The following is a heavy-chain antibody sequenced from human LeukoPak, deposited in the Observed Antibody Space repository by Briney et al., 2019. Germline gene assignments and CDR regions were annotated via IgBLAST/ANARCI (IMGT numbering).Heavy chain of an antibody. V-gene: IGHV1-18*01. Sequence: ASVTVSCKASGYTFTSYGISWVRQAPGQGLEWMGWISAYNGNTNYAQKLQGRVTMTTDTSTSTAYMELRSLRSDDTAVYYCSQLDTYGTFDYWGQGTLVTVSS. CDR3: SQLDTYGTFDY. CDR1: GYTFTSYG. CDR2: ISAYNGNT. J-gene: IGHJ4*02. D-gene: IGHD1-14*01.